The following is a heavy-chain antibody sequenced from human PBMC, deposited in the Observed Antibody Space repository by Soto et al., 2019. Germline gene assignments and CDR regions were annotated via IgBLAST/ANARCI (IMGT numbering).Heavy chain of an antibody. CDR2: IYYSGST. Sequence: PSETLSLTCTVSGGSVSSGSYYWSWIRQPPGKGLGWIGYIYYSGSTNYTPSLKSRVTIAVDTSKNQFSLKLSSVTAADTAVYYCASGVVVTAIFAFDIWGQGTMVTVSS. V-gene: IGHV4-61*01. CDR3: ASGVVVTAIFAFDI. J-gene: IGHJ3*02. D-gene: IGHD2-21*02. CDR1: GGSVSSGSYY.